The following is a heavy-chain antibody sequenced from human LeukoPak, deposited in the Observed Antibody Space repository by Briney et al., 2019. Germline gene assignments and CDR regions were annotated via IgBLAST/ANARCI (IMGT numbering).Heavy chain of an antibody. D-gene: IGHD4-17*01. CDR2: FSLSASGSA. CDR1: GDSISTYY. CDR3: ARSSSAYGDYVRFDP. J-gene: IGHJ5*02. Sequence: SETLSLTCTVSGDSISTYYWSWIPQPPGKGLEWIAYFSLSASGSAKYYPSLKSRVTILVDTSKNQFSLWLSSVSAADTAVYYCARSSSAYGDYVRFDPWGQGTLVTASS. V-gene: IGHV4-59*08.